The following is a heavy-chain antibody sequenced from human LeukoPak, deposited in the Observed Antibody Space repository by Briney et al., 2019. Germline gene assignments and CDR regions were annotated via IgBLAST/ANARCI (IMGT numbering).Heavy chain of an antibody. Sequence: PGGSLRLSCAASGFTFSSYAMSWVRQVPGKGLEWVSVISGSGDNTYYADSVKGRFTISRDNSKNMLYLQMNSLRAEDTAVFYCAKGVNSGYHLRYFDYWGQGTLVTVSS. CDR3: AKGVNSGYHLRYFDY. CDR2: ISGSGDNT. D-gene: IGHD3-22*01. CDR1: GFTFSSYA. J-gene: IGHJ4*02. V-gene: IGHV3-23*01.